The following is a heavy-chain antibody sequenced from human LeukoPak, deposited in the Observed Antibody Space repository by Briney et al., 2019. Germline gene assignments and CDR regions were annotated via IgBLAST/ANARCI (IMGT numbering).Heavy chain of an antibody. V-gene: IGHV3-30*02. CDR3: AKGAGGSYGLYYFDY. D-gene: IGHD3-10*01. CDR1: GFTFSNYG. Sequence: GGSLRLSCGASGFTFSNYGMLWVRQAPGKGLEWVSFIRYDGNNKLYADSVKGRFTISRDNSKNTLYLQMNTLRAEDTAVYYCAKGAGGSYGLYYFDYWGQGALVTVSS. CDR2: IRYDGNNK. J-gene: IGHJ4*02.